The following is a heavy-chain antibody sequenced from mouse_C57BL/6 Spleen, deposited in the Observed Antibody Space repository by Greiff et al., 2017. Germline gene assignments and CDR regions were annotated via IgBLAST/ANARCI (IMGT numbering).Heavy chain of an antibody. J-gene: IGHJ2*01. CDR2: IYPRSGNT. CDR1: GYTFTSYG. V-gene: IGHV1-81*01. Sequence: VQLQQSGAELARPGASVKLSCKASGYTFTSYGISWVKQRTGQGLEWIGEIYPRSGNTYYNEKFKGKATLTADKSSITAYMELRSLTSEDSAVYFCSSLLITTVVVDYWGQGTTLTVSS. D-gene: IGHD1-1*01. CDR3: SSLLITTVVVDY.